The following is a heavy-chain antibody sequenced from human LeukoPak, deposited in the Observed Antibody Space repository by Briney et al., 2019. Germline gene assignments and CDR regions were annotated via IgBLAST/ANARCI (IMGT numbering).Heavy chain of an antibody. D-gene: IGHD2-21*01. J-gene: IGHJ4*02. CDR3: VQGGHIDY. V-gene: IGHV3-21*01. CDR2: ISSSSSYI. Sequence: PGGSLRLSCAASGFTFSSYSMNCVRQAPGKGLEWVSSISSSSSYIYYADSVKGRFTIARDSAKNSLYLQMNSLRVEDTAVYYRVQGGHIDYWGQGALVTVSS. CDR1: GFTFSSYS.